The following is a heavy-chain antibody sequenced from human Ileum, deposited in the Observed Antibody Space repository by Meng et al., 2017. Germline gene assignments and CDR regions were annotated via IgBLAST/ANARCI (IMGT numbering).Heavy chain of an antibody. J-gene: IGHJ3*02. CDR3: ARRSSFLMGTFDI. V-gene: IGHV4-61*01. D-gene: IGHD2-2*01. CDR1: GGSVSSASYY. Sequence: GSLRLSCTASGGSVSSASYYWGWIRQPPGKGLEWIGYIFYSGSTNYNPSLKSRVTISVDTSKNRFSLNLSSVTAADTAVYYCARRSSFLMGTFDIWGQGTMVTVSS. CDR2: IFYSGST.